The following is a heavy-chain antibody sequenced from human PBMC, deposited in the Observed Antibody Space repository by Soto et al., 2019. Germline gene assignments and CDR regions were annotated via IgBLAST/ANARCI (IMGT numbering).Heavy chain of an antibody. CDR3: ARDSGYYALDY. V-gene: IGHV3-66*01. D-gene: IGHD3-22*01. CDR2: IYSGGST. CDR1: GFTVSSNY. Sequence: EVQLVESGGGLVQPGGSLRLSCAASGFTVSSNYMSWVRQAPGKGLEWVSVIYSGGSTYYADSVKGRFTISRDNSKNMLYLQMNSLRAEDTAVYYCARDSGYYALDYWGQGTLVTVSS. J-gene: IGHJ4*02.